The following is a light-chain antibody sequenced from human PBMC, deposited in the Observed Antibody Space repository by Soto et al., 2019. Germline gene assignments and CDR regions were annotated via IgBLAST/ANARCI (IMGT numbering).Light chain of an antibody. J-gene: IGKJ1*01. CDR1: RSISGW. Sequence: DIQMTQSPSALSASVGDRVTITCRASRSISGWLAWYQQKPGKAPQLLIYDASSLESGVPSRFSGSGSGTEFTLTISSLQPDDFATYYCQQYNTYSPWTFGQGTKVDIK. V-gene: IGKV1-5*01. CDR2: DAS. CDR3: QQYNTYSPWT.